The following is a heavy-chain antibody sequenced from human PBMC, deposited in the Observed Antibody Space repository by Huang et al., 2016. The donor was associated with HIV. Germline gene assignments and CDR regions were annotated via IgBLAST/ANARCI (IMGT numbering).Heavy chain of an antibody. D-gene: IGHD3-9*01. CDR1: GGSFSGYF. Sequence: QVQLQQWGAGLLKPSETLSLTCAVYGGSFSGYFWSWIRQPPGKGLECIGEINHSGSTNYNPSLKSRVTISVDTSKNQCSLGLSSVTAADTAVYYCARGAARYFDRGGTRYYGMDVWGQGTTVTVSS. CDR2: INHSGST. CDR3: ARGAARYFDRGGTRYYGMDV. V-gene: IGHV4-34*01. J-gene: IGHJ6*02.